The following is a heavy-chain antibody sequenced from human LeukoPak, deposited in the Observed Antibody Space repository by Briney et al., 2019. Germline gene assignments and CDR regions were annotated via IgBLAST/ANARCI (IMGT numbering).Heavy chain of an antibody. CDR1: GFTFNTFN. CDR2: INRGGDYK. CDR3: ARGHYDVLASSYKWTPDY. D-gene: IGHD3-9*01. J-gene: IGHJ4*02. V-gene: IGHV3-21*01. Sequence: PGGSLRLSCAPSGFTFNTFNMNWFRQAPGKGLEWVSSINRGGDYKYYADSVKGRFTTSRDNAKNSLSLQLSSLRVEDTAIYYCARGHYDVLASSYKWTPDYWGQGTLVTVSS.